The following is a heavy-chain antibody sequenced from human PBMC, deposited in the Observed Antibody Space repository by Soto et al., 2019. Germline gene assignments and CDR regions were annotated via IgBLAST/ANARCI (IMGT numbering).Heavy chain of an antibody. CDR3: SRGRRTAVTIDY. D-gene: IGHD4-17*01. Sequence: SETLSLTCTVSGGSISSGDYYWSWIRQPPGKGLEWIGYIYYSGSTYYNPSLKSRVTISVDTSKNQFSLKLSSVTAADTAVYYCSRGRRTAVTIDYWGQGTLVTVSS. CDR1: GGSISSGDYY. J-gene: IGHJ4*02. V-gene: IGHV4-30-4*01. CDR2: IYYSGST.